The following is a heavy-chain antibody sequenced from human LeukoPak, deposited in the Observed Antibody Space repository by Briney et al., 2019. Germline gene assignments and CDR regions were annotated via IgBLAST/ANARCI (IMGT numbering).Heavy chain of an antibody. Sequence: PGRSLRLSCAASGFTFSSYAMHWVRQAPGKGLEWVAVISYDGSNKYYADSVKGRFTISRDNSKNTLYLQMNSLRAEDTAVYYCARDLSSSSPYYYYGMDVWGQGTTVTVSS. D-gene: IGHD6-6*01. J-gene: IGHJ6*02. CDR2: ISYDGSNK. CDR3: ARDLSSSSPYYYYGMDV. V-gene: IGHV3-30*04. CDR1: GFTFSSYA.